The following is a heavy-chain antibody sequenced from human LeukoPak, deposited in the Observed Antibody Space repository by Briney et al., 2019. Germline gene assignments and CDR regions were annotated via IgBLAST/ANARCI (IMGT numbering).Heavy chain of an antibody. CDR2: INTHNGVT. CDR3: ARDGYRLSGYFYYMDV. D-gene: IGHD2-2*03. J-gene: IGHJ6*03. V-gene: IGHV1-18*01. Sequence: ASVKVSCKASGYTFASFGITWVRQAPGQGLEWMGWINTHNGVTNYAQKLQGRVTMTTDTSTSTAYMELRSLRSDDTAVYYCARDGYRLSGYFYYMDVWGKGTTVTVSS. CDR1: GYTFASFG.